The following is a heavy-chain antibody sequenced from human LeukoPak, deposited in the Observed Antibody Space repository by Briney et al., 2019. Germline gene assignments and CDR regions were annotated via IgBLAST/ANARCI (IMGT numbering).Heavy chain of an antibody. V-gene: IGHV3-23*01. CDR2: ISGSGGST. CDR3: ARDPYSSGWYYFDY. CDR1: GFTFSSYA. J-gene: IGHJ4*02. Sequence: AGGSLRLSCVASGFTFSSYAMSWVRQAPGKGLEWVSAISGSGGSTYYADSVKGRFTISRDNSKNTLYLQMNSLRAEDTAVYYCARDPYSSGWYYFDYWGQGTLVTVSS. D-gene: IGHD6-19*01.